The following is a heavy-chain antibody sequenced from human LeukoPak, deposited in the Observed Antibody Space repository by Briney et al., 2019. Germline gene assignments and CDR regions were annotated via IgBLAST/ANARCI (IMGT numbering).Heavy chain of an antibody. J-gene: IGHJ6*02. CDR3: ARARVQSLSGWYNYYGMDV. D-gene: IGHD6-19*01. Sequence: SETLSLTCAVYGGSFSGYYWSWIRQPPGRGLEWIGEINHSGSTNYNPSLKSRVTISVDTSKNQFSLKLSSVTAADTAVYYCARARVQSLSGWYNYYGMDVWGQGTTVTVSS. V-gene: IGHV4-34*01. CDR1: GGSFSGYY. CDR2: INHSGST.